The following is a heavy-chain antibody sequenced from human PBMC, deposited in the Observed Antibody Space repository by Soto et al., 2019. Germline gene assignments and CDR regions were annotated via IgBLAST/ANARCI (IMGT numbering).Heavy chain of an antibody. Sequence: SQTLSLTCAISVDSVSSNSAACNWIRHSPSRGLECVGRTYYRSKCYNDYAVSVKSRITINPDTSKNQFSLQLNSVTPEDTAVHSCARSVKYYYDSSGYYQFIDYWAQGTLVTVYS. CDR1: VDSVSSNSAA. CDR3: ARSVKYYYDSSGYYQFIDY. J-gene: IGHJ4*02. V-gene: IGHV6-1*01. CDR2: TYYRSKCYN. D-gene: IGHD3-22*01.